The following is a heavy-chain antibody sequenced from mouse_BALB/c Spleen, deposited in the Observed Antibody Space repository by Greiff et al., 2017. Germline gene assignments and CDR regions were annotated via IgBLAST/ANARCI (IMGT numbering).Heavy chain of an antibody. J-gene: IGHJ3*01. CDR1: GFTFSDYY. Sequence: EVKLVESGGGLVKPGGSLKLSCAASGFTFSDYYMYWVRQTPEKRLEWVATISDGGSYTYYPDSVKGRFTISRDNAKNNLYLQMSSLKSEDTAMYYCARGDGYYVAWFAYWGQGTLVTVSA. V-gene: IGHV5-4*02. D-gene: IGHD2-3*01. CDR3: ARGDGYYVAWFAY. CDR2: ISDGGSYT.